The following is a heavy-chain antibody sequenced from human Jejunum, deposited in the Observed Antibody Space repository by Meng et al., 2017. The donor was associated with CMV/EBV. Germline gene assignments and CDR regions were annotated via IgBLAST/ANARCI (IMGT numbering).Heavy chain of an antibody. CDR2: INPNGGTT. CDR3: ARDPYGAGSSALDY. CDR1: GYTFTNYY. V-gene: IGHV1-46*01. Sequence: GYTFTNYYTHWVRPAPGHGLEWMRIINPNGGTTTYEKKFQGRVTMTRDTSTTTVYLDLSSLRSEDTAVYYCARDPYGAGSSALDYWGQGTLVTVSS. D-gene: IGHD3-10*01. J-gene: IGHJ4*02.